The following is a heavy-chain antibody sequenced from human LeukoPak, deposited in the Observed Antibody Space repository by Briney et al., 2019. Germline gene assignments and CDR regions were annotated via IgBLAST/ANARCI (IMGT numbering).Heavy chain of an antibody. CDR2: IYYSGST. CDR3: ARGDHGSGGYYFDY. J-gene: IGHJ4*02. V-gene: IGHV4-39*07. Sequence: SETLSLTCTVSGGSISSSSYYWGWIRQPPGKGLEWIGSIYYSGSTYYNPSLKSRVTISVDTSKNQFSLKLTSVTAADTAVYYCARGDHGSGGYYFDYWGQGTLVTVSS. D-gene: IGHD6-19*01. CDR1: GGSISSSSYY.